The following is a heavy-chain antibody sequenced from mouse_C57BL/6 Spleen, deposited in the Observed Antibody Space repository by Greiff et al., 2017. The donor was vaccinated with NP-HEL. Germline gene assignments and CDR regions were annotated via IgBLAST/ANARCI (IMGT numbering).Heavy chain of an antibody. J-gene: IGHJ4*01. D-gene: IGHD1-1*01. Sequence: VQLQQSGPELVKPGASVKISCKASGYAFSSSWMNWVKQRPGKGLEWIGRIYPGNGGTNYNEKFKGKATLTADKSSSTAYMQLSSLTSEDSAVYFCASYYGSSHYAMDYWGQGTSVTVSS. CDR1: GYAFSSSW. CDR2: IYPGNGGT. CDR3: ASYYGSSHYAMDY. V-gene: IGHV1-82*01.